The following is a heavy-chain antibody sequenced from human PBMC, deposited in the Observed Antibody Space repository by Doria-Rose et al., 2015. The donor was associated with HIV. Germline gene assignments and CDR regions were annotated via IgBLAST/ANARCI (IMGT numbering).Heavy chain of an antibody. J-gene: IGHJ5*02. CDR2: VFYSGST. CDR1: GGSISSYY. Sequence: SGGSISSYYWSWIRQPPGKGLEWIGCVFYSGSTNYNPSLKRRVTISLDTSKSQFSLNLNSVTAADTAVYYCARSNNWNFNWFDPWGQGTLVTVSS. V-gene: IGHV4-59*01. D-gene: IGHD1-7*01. CDR3: ARSNNWNFNWFDP.